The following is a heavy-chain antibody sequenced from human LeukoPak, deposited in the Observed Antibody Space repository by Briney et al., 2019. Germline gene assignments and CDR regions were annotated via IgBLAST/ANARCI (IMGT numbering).Heavy chain of an antibody. CDR1: GFTFDRYA. V-gene: IGHV3-23*01. D-gene: IGHD3-3*01. J-gene: IGHJ4*02. CDR3: ARDPYSYDTSGPKPFDY. Sequence: HAGGSLRLSCAASGFTFDRYAMAWVRQAPGKGLEWVSSVSGSGATTNFADSVKGRFSISRDNAKNSLFLQMNSLRDEDTAVYYCARDPYSYDTSGPKPFDYWGQGTLVTVSS. CDR2: VSGSGATT.